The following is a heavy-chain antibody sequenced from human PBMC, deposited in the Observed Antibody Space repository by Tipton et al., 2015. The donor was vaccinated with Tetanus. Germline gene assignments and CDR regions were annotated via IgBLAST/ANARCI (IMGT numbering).Heavy chain of an antibody. V-gene: IGHV3-21*01. CDR2: ITGSGNI. CDR3: ARATREYNIDWD. D-gene: IGHD2-2*01. CDR1: GFILTTYS. Sequence: SLRLSCAASGFILTTYSINWFRQAPGKGLEWGESITGSGNITYADSVKGRFTISRDNAKNSVYLQMDSLRAEETAIYSCARATREYNIDWDWGQGTLVPVS. J-gene: IGHJ4*02.